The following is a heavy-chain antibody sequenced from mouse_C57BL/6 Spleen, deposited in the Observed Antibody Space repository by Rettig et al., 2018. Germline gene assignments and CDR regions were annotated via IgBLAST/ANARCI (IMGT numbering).Heavy chain of an antibody. D-gene: IGHD2-3*01. J-gene: IGHJ2*01. V-gene: IGHV1-53*01. CDR3: ARDGQAY. CDR2: INPSNGGT. Sequence: WIGNINPSNGGTNYNEKFKSKATLTVDKSSSTAYMQLSSLTSEDSAVYYCARDGQAYWGQGTTLTVSS.